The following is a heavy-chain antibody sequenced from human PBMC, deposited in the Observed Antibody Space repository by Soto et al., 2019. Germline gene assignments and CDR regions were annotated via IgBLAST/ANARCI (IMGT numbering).Heavy chain of an antibody. V-gene: IGHV3-23*01. CDR2: ISGSGGST. J-gene: IGHJ4*02. CDR3: AKVVSITMIVVVIPYFDY. D-gene: IGHD3-22*01. CDR1: GFTFSSYA. Sequence: GSLRLSCAASGFTFSSYAMSWVRQAPGKGLEWVSAISGSGGSTYYADSVKGRFTISRDNSKNTLYLQMNSLRAEDTAVYYCAKVVSITMIVVVIPYFDYWGQGTLVTVSS.